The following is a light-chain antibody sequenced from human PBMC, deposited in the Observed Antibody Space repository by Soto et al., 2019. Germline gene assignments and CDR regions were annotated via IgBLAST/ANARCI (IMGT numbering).Light chain of an antibody. Sequence: TLCPSSLTASVSAIVTITGRASQGISSYLAWYQQKPGKAPKLLIYAASTLQSGVPSRFSGSGSGTDFTLTISSLQPEDFATYYCQQLNSYPRTFGPGTKVDI. CDR1: QGISSY. V-gene: IGKV1-9*01. CDR2: AAS. J-gene: IGKJ3*01. CDR3: QQLNSYPRT.